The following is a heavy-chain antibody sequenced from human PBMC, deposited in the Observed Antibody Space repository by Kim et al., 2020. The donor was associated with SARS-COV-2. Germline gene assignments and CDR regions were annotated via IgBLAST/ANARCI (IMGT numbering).Heavy chain of an antibody. CDR2: ISSSSSYI. CDR3: ARDDNWNYKDYYYGMDV. J-gene: IGHJ6*02. Sequence: GGSLRLSCAASGFTFSSYSMNWVRQAPGKGLEWVSSISSSSSYIYYADSVKGRFTISRDNAKNSLYLQMNSLRAEDTAVYYCARDDNWNYKDYYYGMDVWGQGTTVTVSS. CDR1: GFTFSSYS. D-gene: IGHD1-7*01. V-gene: IGHV3-21*01.